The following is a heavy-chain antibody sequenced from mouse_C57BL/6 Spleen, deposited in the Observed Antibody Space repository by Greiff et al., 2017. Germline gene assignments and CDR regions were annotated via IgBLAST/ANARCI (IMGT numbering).Heavy chain of an antibody. J-gene: IGHJ4*01. D-gene: IGHD3-2*02. CDR1: GYTFTSYW. V-gene: IGHV1-64*01. CDR2: IHPNSGST. Sequence: QVQLQQPGAELVKPGASVKLSCKASGYTFTSYWMHWVKQRPGQGLEWIGMIHPNSGSTNYNEKFKSKATLTVDKSSSTAYMQLSSLTSEDSAVYYCASQGGTCYAMDYWGQGTSVTVSS. CDR3: ASQGGTCYAMDY.